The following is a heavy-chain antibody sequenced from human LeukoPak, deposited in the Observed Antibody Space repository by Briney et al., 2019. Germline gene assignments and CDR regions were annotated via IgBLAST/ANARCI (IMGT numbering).Heavy chain of an antibody. J-gene: IGHJ1*01. V-gene: IGHV3-23*01. CDR1: GFTFGSYG. CDR3: AIMHGYYDGSGYWVQ. Sequence: GGSLRLSCAASGFTFGSYGMSWVRQAPGRGLEWVSFITPNADRASYADSVEGRFTISRDNPRNTLYMQMNSLRDEDTAIYYCAIMHGYYDGSGYWVQWGQGTLVTVSS. CDR2: ITPNADRA. D-gene: IGHD3-22*01.